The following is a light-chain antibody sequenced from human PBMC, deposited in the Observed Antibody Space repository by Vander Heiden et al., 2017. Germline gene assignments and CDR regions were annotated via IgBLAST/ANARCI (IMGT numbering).Light chain of an antibody. CDR2: ASS. J-gene: IGKJ2*01. V-gene: IGKV1-39*01. CDR3: QQTYSTPYT. CDR1: QTITTY. Sequence: DIQLTQPLSSQSASVGDRITITCRASQTITTYLNWYQQKPGKAPRLLIYASSILFSGVPSRFSGSGSGTDFTLTISSLQPEDFATYYCQQTYSTPYTFGQGTKLEIK.